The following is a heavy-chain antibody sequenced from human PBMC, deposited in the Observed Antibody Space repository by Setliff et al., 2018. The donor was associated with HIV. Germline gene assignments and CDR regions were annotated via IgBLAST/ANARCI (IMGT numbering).Heavy chain of an antibody. J-gene: IGHJ4*02. CDR3: ARQAWHSGRNGYFVDY. V-gene: IGHV4-38-2*02. CDR2: IYQTGSI. Sequence: PSETLSLTCTVSGYSISSGYYWGWIRQPPGKGLEWIGSIYQTGSIYYNPSLQNRVTLLLDMSKNQFSLKLSSATAADTAVYYCARQAWHSGRNGYFVDYWGQGMLVTVSS. CDR1: GYSISSGYY. D-gene: IGHD3-22*01.